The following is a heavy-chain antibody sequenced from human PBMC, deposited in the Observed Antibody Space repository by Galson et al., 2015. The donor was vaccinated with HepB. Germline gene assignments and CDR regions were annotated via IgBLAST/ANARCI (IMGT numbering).Heavy chain of an antibody. CDR1: GGTFSSYA. Sequence: SVKVSCKASGGTFSSYAISWVRQAPGQGLEWMGGIIPIFGTANYAQKFQGRVTITADESTSTAYMELSSLRSEDTAVYYCARRGSCGGNPCYYYYGMDVWGQGTTVTVSS. D-gene: IGHD4-23*01. J-gene: IGHJ6*02. V-gene: IGHV1-69*13. CDR3: ARRGSCGGNPCYYYYGMDV. CDR2: IIPIFGTA.